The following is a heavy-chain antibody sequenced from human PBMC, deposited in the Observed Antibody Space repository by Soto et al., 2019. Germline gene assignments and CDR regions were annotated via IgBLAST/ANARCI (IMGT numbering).Heavy chain of an antibody. Sequence: SETRSLNYTVSGVSIRTYYWSWIRQPPGKGLEWIGYIHYSGKTHYNPSLKSRVNISVDRSKNQFSLQMTSVTAADTAVYYCAKTLPRTGRFHYWGQGILVTNS. CDR1: GVSIRTYY. V-gene: IGHV4-59*04. CDR2: IHYSGKT. CDR3: AKTLPRTGRFHY. J-gene: IGHJ4*02.